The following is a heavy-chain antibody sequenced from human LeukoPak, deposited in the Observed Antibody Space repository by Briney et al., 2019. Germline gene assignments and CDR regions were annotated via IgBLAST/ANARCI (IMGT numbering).Heavy chain of an antibody. J-gene: IGHJ4*02. CDR1: GFTFSSFS. D-gene: IGHD1-26*01. CDR3: ARDRARGFSGSYHLDY. Sequence: GGSLRLSCAASGFTFSSFSMNWVRQAPGKGLEWVSSISSSSSYIYYADSVKGRFTISRDNAKNSLYLQMNSLRAEDTAVYYCARDRARGFSGSYHLDYWGQGTLVTVSS. V-gene: IGHV3-21*01. CDR2: ISSSSSYI.